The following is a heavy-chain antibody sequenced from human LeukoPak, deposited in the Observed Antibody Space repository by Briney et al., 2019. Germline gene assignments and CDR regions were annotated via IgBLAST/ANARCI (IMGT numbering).Heavy chain of an antibody. CDR2: ISGSGGST. CDR1: GFTFSSYA. Sequence: GGSLRLSCAASGFTFSSYAMSWVRQAPGKGLEWVSAISGSGGSTYYADSVKGRFIISRDNSKNTLYLQMKSLRAEDTAVYYCAIYDCSGGSCPFDGWGQGSLVTVSS. J-gene: IGHJ4*02. D-gene: IGHD2-15*01. CDR3: AIYDCSGGSCPFDG. V-gene: IGHV3-23*01.